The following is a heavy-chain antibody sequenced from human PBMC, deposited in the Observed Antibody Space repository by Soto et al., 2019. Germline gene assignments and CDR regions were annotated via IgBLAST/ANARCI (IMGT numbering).Heavy chain of an antibody. CDR1: GGSISSSNW. J-gene: IGHJ6*02. D-gene: IGHD2-15*01. CDR3: ARAVVAAELSYGMDV. CDR2: IYHSGST. Sequence: QVQLQESGPGLVKPSGTLSLTCAVSGGSISSSNWWSWVRQPPGKGLEWIGEIYHSGSTNYNPSLKSRVTIPVDKSKNQFSQKLSSVTAADTAVYYCARAVVAAELSYGMDVWGQGTTVTVSS. V-gene: IGHV4-4*02.